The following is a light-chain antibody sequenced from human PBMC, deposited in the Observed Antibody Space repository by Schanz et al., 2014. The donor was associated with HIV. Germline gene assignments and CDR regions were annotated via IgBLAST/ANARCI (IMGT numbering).Light chain of an antibody. CDR3: QSYDSSLSGVL. J-gene: IGLJ2*01. CDR1: SSNIGAGYD. V-gene: IGLV1-40*01. Sequence: QSVLTQPPSVSGAPGQRVTISCTGSSSNIGAGYDVHWYQHLPGSAPKLLISDNNNRPSGVPDRFSGSKSGTAASLDITALLAEDEAEYYCQSYDSSLSGVLFGGGTKLTVL. CDR2: DNN.